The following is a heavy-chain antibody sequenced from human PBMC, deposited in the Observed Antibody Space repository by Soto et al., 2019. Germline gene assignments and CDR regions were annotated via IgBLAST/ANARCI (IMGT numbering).Heavy chain of an antibody. D-gene: IGHD7-27*01. CDR3: AMGTMDV. CDR1: GFTFRTYW. V-gene: IGHV3-74*02. Sequence: EVQLVESGGGLVQPVGSLRLSCAASGFTFRTYWMQWVRQAPGKGLVWVSRIDNDGSSTNYADSVKGRFTISRDNAKDTLYLQMNSLRAEDTAVYYCAMGTMDVWGKGTTVTVSS. J-gene: IGHJ6*04. CDR2: IDNDGSST.